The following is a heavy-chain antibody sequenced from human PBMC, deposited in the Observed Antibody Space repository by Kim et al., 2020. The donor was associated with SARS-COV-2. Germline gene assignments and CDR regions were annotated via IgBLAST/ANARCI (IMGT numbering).Heavy chain of an antibody. CDR2: INPNSGGT. CDR3: ARGQGGRNWFDP. D-gene: IGHD2-15*01. CDR1: GYTFTGYY. J-gene: IGHJ5*02. V-gene: IGHV1-2*02. Sequence: ASVKVSCKASGYTFTGYYMHWVRQAPGQGLEWMGWINPNSGGTNFAQKFQGRVTMTRDTSISTAYMELSRLRSDDTAVYYCARGQGGRNWFDPWGQGTLVTVSS.